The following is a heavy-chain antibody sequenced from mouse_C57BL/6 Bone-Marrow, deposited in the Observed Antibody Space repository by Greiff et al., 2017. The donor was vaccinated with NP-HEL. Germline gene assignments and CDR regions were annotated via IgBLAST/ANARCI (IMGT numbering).Heavy chain of an antibody. CDR2: IYPGDGDT. V-gene: IGHV1-82*01. D-gene: IGHD2-5*01. J-gene: IGHJ2*01. CDR3: RYSSYRGYYFDY. Sequence: QVQLQQSGPELVKPGASVKISCKASGYAFSSSWMNWVKQRPGKGLEWVGRIYPGDGDTNYTGKFKGTATLTADKSSSTAYLQLSSLTSEDSAVYFCRYSSYRGYYFDYWGQGTTLTVSS. CDR1: GYAFSSSW.